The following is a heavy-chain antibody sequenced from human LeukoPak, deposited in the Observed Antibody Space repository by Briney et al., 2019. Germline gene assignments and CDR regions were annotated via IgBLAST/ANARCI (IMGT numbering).Heavy chain of an antibody. D-gene: IGHD3-9*01. Sequence: GGSLRLSCAASGFTFSSYAMSWVRQAPGKGLEWVSAISGSGGSTYYADSVKGRFTISRDNSKDTLYLQMNSLRAEDTAVYYCAKGDYDILTGYDYWGQGTLVTVSS. CDR1: GFTFSSYA. CDR3: AKGDYDILTGYDY. J-gene: IGHJ4*02. CDR2: ISGSGGST. V-gene: IGHV3-23*01.